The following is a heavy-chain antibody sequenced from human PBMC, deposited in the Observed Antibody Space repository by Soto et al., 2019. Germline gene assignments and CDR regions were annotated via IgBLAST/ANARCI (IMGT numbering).Heavy chain of an antibody. CDR3: AKAVWAYYCYDF. Sequence: DVQLLESGGGLVRPGGSLRLSCAASGFSFSSYAMSWFRQAPGKGLEWVSTISVSGPTTYYADSVKGRFTISRDNSKDTLYLQLNSLRAEDTALYYCAKAVWAYYCYDFWGQGTLVTVSS. J-gene: IGHJ4*02. CDR1: GFSFSSYA. D-gene: IGHD2-21*01. V-gene: IGHV3-23*01. CDR2: ISVSGPTT.